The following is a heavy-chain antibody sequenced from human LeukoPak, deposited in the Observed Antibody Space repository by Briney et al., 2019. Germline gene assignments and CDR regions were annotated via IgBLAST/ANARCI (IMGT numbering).Heavy chain of an antibody. Sequence: GGSLRLSCAASGFTFDDYAMHWVRQAPGKGLEWVSGISWNSGSIGYADSVKGRFTISRDNAKNSLYLQMNSLRAEDTALYYCAKDTGYYYDSSNYWVWGQGTLVTVSS. CDR3: AKDTGYYYDSSNYWV. CDR2: ISWNSGSI. J-gene: IGHJ4*02. D-gene: IGHD3-22*01. CDR1: GFTFDDYA. V-gene: IGHV3-9*01.